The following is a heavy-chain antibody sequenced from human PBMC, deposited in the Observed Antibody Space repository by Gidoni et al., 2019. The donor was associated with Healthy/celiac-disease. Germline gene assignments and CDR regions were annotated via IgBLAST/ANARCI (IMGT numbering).Heavy chain of an antibody. V-gene: IGHV3-49*04. CDR3: TRAHRGYCTNGVCRRYFDL. J-gene: IGHJ2*01. CDR1: GFTFGDYA. Sequence: EVQLVESGGGLVQSGRSLRLSCTASGFTFGDYAMSWVRQAPGKGLGWVGFIRSKAYGGTTEYAASVKGRFTISRDDSKSIAYLQMNSLKTEDTAVYYCTRAHRGYCTNGVCRRYFDLWGRGTLVTVSS. CDR2: IRSKAYGGTT. D-gene: IGHD2-8*01.